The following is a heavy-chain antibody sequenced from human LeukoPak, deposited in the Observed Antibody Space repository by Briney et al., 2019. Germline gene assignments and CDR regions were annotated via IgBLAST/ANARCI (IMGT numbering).Heavy chain of an antibody. D-gene: IGHD3-22*01. Sequence: ASVKVSCKASGYTFTSYDINWVRQATGQGLEWMGWINPNSGNTGYAQKFQGRVTMTRNTSISTAYMELSSLRSEDTAVYYCARGHPLKTYYYDSSGPDYWGQGTLVTVSS. CDR3: ARGHPLKTYYYDSSGPDY. CDR1: GYTFTSYD. J-gene: IGHJ4*02. CDR2: INPNSGNT. V-gene: IGHV1-8*01.